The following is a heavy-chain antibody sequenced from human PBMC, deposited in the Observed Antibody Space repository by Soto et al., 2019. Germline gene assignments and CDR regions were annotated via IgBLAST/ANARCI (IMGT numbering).Heavy chain of an antibody. CDR2: IIPIFGTA. Sequence: QVQLVQSGAEVKKPGSSVKVSCKASGGTFSSYAISWVRQAPGQGLEWMGGIIPIFGTADYAQKFQGRVXIXAXEXXSTAYMELSSLRSEDTAVYYCARYPTAYYYYGMDVWGQGTTVTVSS. CDR1: GGTFSSYA. V-gene: IGHV1-69*12. J-gene: IGHJ6*02. CDR3: ARYPTAYYYYGMDV.